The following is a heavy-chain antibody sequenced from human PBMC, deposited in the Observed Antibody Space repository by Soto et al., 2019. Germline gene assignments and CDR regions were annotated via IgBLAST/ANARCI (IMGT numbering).Heavy chain of an antibody. J-gene: IGHJ4*02. CDR3: ASWRSYSGSYCFDY. CDR1: GGTINSDT. CDR2: VVPIYDSV. D-gene: IGHD1-26*01. V-gene: IGHV1-69*06. Sequence: SEKVSFKASGGTINSDTINWVRQTPGRGLEWVGQVVPIYDSVNYAENFQGRVTITADKSTKTAYMELTRVISEDTALYFCASWRSYSGSYCFDYWGQGTLLTVSS.